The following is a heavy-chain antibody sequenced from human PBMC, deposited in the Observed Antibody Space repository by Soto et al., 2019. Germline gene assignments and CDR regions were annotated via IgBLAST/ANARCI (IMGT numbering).Heavy chain of an antibody. V-gene: IGHV4-59*01. CDR2: IFYSGST. CDR1: GGSISSYY. CDR3: VRDSGSGSYPYNWFDP. D-gene: IGHD3-10*01. J-gene: IGHJ5*02. Sequence: PSETLSLTCTVSGGSISSYYWSWIRQPPGKGLEWIGYIFYSGSTNYNPSLKSRVTMSVDTSKNQFSLKLSSVTAADTAVYYCVRDSGSGSYPYNWFDPWGQGTLVTVSS.